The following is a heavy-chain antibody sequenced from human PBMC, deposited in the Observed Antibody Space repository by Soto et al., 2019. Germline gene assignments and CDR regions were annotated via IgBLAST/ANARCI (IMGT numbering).Heavy chain of an antibody. CDR1: GLTFHQYT. V-gene: IGHV3-20*04. CDR2: IYGAASGM. D-gene: IGHD6-13*01. J-gene: IGHJ5*02. CDR3: ARGLGSSWFFL. Sequence: GGSLRLSCAASGLTFHQYTMTWVRQAPGKGLEWVSGIYGAASGMYYADSVMGRFTVSRDNAKDSLYLQMNSLRPEDTAIYYCARGLGSSWFFLWGPGTLVTVSS.